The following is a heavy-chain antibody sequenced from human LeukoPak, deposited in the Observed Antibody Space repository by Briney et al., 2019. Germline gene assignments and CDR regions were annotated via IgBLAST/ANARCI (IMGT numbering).Heavy chain of an antibody. J-gene: IGHJ4*02. D-gene: IGHD1-7*01. V-gene: IGHV4-30-4*01. CDR2: IYYSGST. CDR3: ARVEAMELFDY. CDR1: GGSISSGDYY. Sequence: SRTLSLTCTVSGGSISSGDYYWSWIRQPPGTGLEWIGYIYYSGSTYYNPSLKSRVTISVDTSKNQFSLKLSSVTAADTAVYYCARVEAMELFDYWGQGTLVTVSS.